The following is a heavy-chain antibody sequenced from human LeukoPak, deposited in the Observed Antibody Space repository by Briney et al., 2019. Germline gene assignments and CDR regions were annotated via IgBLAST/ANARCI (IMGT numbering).Heavy chain of an antibody. J-gene: IGHJ5*02. CDR3: ARALSEHYYDSRAPFDP. V-gene: IGHV1-3*01. CDR2: INAGNGNT. CDR1: GYTFTSYA. D-gene: IGHD3-22*01. Sequence: ASVKVSCKASGYTFTSYAMHWVRQAPGQRLEWMGWINAGNGNTKYSQKFQGRVTITRDTSASTAYLEVSSLRSEDTAVYYCARALSEHYYDSRAPFDPWGQGTLVTVSS.